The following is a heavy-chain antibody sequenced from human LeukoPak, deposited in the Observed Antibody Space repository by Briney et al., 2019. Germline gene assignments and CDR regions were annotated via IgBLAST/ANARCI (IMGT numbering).Heavy chain of an antibody. CDR3: ARDRSSGWHFDY. CDR2: IYTSGST. CDR1: GGSISSGSYY. J-gene: IGHJ4*02. V-gene: IGHV4-61*02. D-gene: IGHD6-19*01. Sequence: PSQTLSLTCTVSGGSISSGSYYWSWIRQPAGKGLEWIGRIYTSGSTNYNPSLKSRVTMSVDTSKNQFSLKLSSVTAADTAVYYCARDRSSGWHFDYWGQGTLVTVSS.